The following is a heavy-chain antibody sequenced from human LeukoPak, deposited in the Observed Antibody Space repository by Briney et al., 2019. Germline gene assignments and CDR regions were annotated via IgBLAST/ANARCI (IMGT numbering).Heavy chain of an antibody. Sequence: PSETLSLTCTVSGDSITNDFFWGWVRQPPGKELEWIGSFCLGRDTYYRPSLKSRVTISVDTSKNQFSLNLNSVTAADTAVYYCARWASISRELGGFFDHWGQGTLVTVSS. CDR2: FCLGRDT. CDR3: ARWASISRELGGFFDH. J-gene: IGHJ4*02. D-gene: IGHD1-7*01. CDR1: GDSITNDFF. V-gene: IGHV4-38-2*02.